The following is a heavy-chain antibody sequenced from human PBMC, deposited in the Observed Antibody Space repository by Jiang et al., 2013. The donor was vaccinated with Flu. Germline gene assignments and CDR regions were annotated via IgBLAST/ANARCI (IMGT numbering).Heavy chain of an antibody. CDR1: GYTFTSYG. J-gene: IGHJ4*02. Sequence: GAEVKKPGASVKVSCKASGYTFTSYGISWVRQAPGQGLEWMGWISAYNGNTNYAQKLQGRVTMTTDTSTSTAYMELRSLRSDDTAVYYCAGDYPGWYTQNAHFDYWGQGTLVTVSS. V-gene: IGHV1-18*01. D-gene: IGHD6-19*01. CDR2: ISAYNGNT. CDR3: AGDYPGWYTQNAHFDY.